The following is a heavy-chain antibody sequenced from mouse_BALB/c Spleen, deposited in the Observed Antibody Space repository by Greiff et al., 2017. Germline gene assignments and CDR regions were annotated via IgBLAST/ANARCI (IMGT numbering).Heavy chain of an antibody. Sequence: LQESGAELVRPGSSVKISCKASGYAFSSYWMNWVKQRPGQGLEWIGQIYPGDGDTNYNGKFKGKATLTADKSSSTAYMQLSSLTSEDSAVYFCARNGKPWYFDVWGAGTTVTVSS. CDR2: IYPGDGDT. CDR1: GYAFSSYW. D-gene: IGHD4-1*01. V-gene: IGHV1-80*01. J-gene: IGHJ1*01. CDR3: ARNGKPWYFDV.